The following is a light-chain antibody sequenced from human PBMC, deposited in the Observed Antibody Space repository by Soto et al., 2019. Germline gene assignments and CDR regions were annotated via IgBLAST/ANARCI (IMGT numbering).Light chain of an antibody. CDR2: EVS. CDR1: SSDVGDYNY. Sequence: QSALTQPASVSGSPGQSITISCTGTSSDVGDYNYVSWYQQHPGKAPKLMIYEVSNRPSGVSNRFSGSKSGNTASPTISGLQAEDEADYYCSSYTSSNTWVFGGGTKLTVL. V-gene: IGLV2-14*01. CDR3: SSYTSSNTWV. J-gene: IGLJ3*02.